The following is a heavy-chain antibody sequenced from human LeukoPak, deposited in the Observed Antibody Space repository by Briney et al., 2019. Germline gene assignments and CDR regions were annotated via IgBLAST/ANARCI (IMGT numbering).Heavy chain of an antibody. CDR2: ISSSSSYI. CDR1: GFTFSSYS. CDR3: ARGIVATIGGDY. D-gene: IGHD5-12*01. V-gene: IGHV3-21*01. J-gene: IGHJ4*02. Sequence: GGSLRLSCAASGFTFSSYSMNWVRQAPGKGLDWVSSISSSSSYIYYADSVKGRFTISRDNARNSLYLQMNSLRAEDTAVYYCARGIVATIGGDYWGQGTLVTVSS.